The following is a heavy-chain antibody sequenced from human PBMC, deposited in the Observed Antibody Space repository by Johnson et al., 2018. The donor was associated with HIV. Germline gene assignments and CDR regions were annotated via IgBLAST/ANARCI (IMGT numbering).Heavy chain of an antibody. CDR3: ARDRGYWDAFDV. CDR1: GFTVSSNY. V-gene: IGHV3-11*04. D-gene: IGHD3-22*01. CDR2: ISSSGGTI. Sequence: QVQLVESGGGVVQPGGSLRLSCAASGFTVSSNYMSWIRQAPGKGLEWVSYISSSGGTIYYADSVKGRFSISRDNAKNSLYPQMNSLRAEDTAVYYCARDRGYWDAFDVWGQGTMVTVSS. J-gene: IGHJ3*01.